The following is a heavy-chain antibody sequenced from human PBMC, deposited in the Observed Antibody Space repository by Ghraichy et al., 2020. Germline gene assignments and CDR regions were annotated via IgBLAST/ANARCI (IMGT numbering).Heavy chain of an antibody. CDR2: IYYSGST. CDR1: GGSISSGGYY. CDR3: ARSYNWNYLWDY. D-gene: IGHD1-7*01. J-gene: IGHJ4*02. Sequence: SETLSLTCTVSGGSISSGGYYWSWIRQHPGKGLEWIGYIYYSGSTYYNPSLKSRVTISVDTSKNQFSLKLSSVTAADTAVYYCARSYNWNYLWDYWGQGTLVTVSS. V-gene: IGHV4-31*03.